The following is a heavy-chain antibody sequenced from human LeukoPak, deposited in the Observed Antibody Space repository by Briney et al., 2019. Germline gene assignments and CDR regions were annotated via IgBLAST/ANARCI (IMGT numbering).Heavy chain of an antibody. CDR3: ARGYYDSSGVFDY. Sequence: ASVTVSFTASGYTFTSYYMHWVRQAPGQGLEWMGIINPSGDITSYAQKFQGRVTMTRDTSTSTVYMELSSLRSEDTAVYYCARGYYDSSGVFDYWGQGTLVTVSS. CDR2: INPSGDIT. D-gene: IGHD3-22*01. V-gene: IGHV1-46*01. CDR1: GYTFTSYY. J-gene: IGHJ4*02.